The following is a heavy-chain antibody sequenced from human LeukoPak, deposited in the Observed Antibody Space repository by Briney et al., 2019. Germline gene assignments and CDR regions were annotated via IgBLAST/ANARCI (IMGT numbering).Heavy chain of an antibody. CDR3: ARPNYEKNFDY. Sequence: GGSLKISCKGSGYSFTSYWLGWVRQMPGKGLEWMGIIYPGDSDTRYSPSFQGQVTISADKSISTAYLQWSSLKASDTAMYYCARPNYEKNFDYWDQGTLVTVSS. V-gene: IGHV5-51*01. D-gene: IGHD1-7*01. CDR1: GYSFTSYW. J-gene: IGHJ4*02. CDR2: IYPGDSDT.